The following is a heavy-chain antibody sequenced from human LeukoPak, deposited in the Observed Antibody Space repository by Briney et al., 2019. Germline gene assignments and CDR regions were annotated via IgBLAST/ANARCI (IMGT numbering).Heavy chain of an antibody. D-gene: IGHD2-2*02. CDR3: TKAGCTASCYSTY. CDR1: GFTFSSYW. J-gene: IGHJ4*02. CDR2: ITSTSSNI. Sequence: GGSLRLSCAASGFTFSSYWMSWVRQAPGKGLEWVSSITSTSSNIHYADSVKGRFTISRDNSKNTLYLHMNSVRAEDTAIYYCTKAGCTASCYSTYWAQGTLVTVSS. V-gene: IGHV3-21*04.